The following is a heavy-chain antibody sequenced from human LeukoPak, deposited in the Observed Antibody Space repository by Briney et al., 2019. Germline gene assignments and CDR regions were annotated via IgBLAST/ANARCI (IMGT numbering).Heavy chain of an antibody. Sequence: SETLSLTCAVYGGSFRGYYWSWIRQPPGKGLEWIGEINHSGSTNYNPSLKSRVTISVDTSKNQFSLKLSSVTAADTAVYYCATRSSGYDSPQYWGQGTLVTVSS. CDR2: INHSGST. D-gene: IGHD5-12*01. CDR1: GGSFRGYY. J-gene: IGHJ4*02. V-gene: IGHV4-34*01. CDR3: ATRSSGYDSPQY.